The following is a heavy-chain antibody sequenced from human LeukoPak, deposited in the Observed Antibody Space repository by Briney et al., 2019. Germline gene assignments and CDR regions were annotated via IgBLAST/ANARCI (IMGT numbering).Heavy chain of an antibody. CDR3: ARGRHYDILTGYYGKAFDI. CDR1: GGSISSYY. Sequence: SETLSLTCTVSGGSISSYYWSWIRQPPGKGLEWIGYIYYSGSTNYNPSLKSRVTISVDTSKNQFSLKLSSVTAADTAVYYCARGRHYDILTGYYGKAFDIWGQGTMVTVSS. CDR2: IYYSGST. D-gene: IGHD3-9*01. J-gene: IGHJ3*02. V-gene: IGHV4-59*12.